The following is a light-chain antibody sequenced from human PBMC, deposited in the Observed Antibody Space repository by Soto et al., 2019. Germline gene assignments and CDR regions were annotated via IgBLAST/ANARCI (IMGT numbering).Light chain of an antibody. J-gene: IGKJ1*01. CDR1: QSVSTNY. CDR2: GAS. V-gene: IGKV3-20*01. Sequence: LTQSQAYRSLSPGERVTLCCGASQSVSTNYVAWYQQKPGQAPRLLIYGASSMATGIPVRFSGSGSGTYFPLTIRRLHPEDFAVYYCQQYGSSGTFCQGTKVDIK. CDR3: QQYGSSGT.